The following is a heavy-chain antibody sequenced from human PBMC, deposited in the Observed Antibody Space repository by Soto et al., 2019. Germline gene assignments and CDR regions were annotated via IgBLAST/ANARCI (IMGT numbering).Heavy chain of an antibody. J-gene: IGHJ5*02. CDR1: GGSLNSDSYY. Sequence: QVRLQESGPGLVKPSQTLSLTCTVSGGSLNSDSYYWGWIRQPPGKGLEWIGYIYSSGSTYSNPSLQSSVAHAVDTAQDHFSPTSASFACADHAVYFCVRGTDFASGDAFHRYFGAWGQGIPVAGPS. D-gene: IGHD2-21*02. CDR3: VRGTDFASGDAFHRYFGA. V-gene: IGHV4-30-4*01. CDR2: IYSSGST.